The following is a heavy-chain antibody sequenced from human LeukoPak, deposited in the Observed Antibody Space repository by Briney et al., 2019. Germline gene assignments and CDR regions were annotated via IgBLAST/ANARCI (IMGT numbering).Heavy chain of an antibody. CDR1: GGTFSSYA. J-gene: IGHJ4*02. D-gene: IGHD3-10*01. CDR2: IIPILGIA. CDR3: ARNEIRGVYYFDY. Sequence: ASVKVSCKASGGTFSSYAISWVRQAPGQGLEWMGRIIPILGIANYAQKFQGRVTITADKSTSTAYMELSSLRSEDTAVYYCARNEIRGVYYFDYWGQGTLVTVSS. V-gene: IGHV1-69*04.